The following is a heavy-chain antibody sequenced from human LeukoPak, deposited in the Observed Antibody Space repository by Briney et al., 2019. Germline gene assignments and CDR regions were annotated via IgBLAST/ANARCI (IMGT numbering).Heavy chain of an antibody. J-gene: IGHJ4*02. CDR2: IYYSGNT. D-gene: IGHD3-10*01. CDR1: GGSISSHN. V-gene: IGHV4-59*11. CDR3: ARVGPYYGSGSFDY. Sequence: SETLSLTCTVSGGSISSHNWGWIRQPPGKGLQWIGCIYYSGNTNYNPSLKSRVTISIDTSKNQFSLKLSSVTAADTALYFCARVGPYYGSGSFDYWGQGTLVTVSS.